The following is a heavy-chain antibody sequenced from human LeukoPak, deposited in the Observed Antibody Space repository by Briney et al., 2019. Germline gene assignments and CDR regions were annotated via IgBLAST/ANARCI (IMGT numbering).Heavy chain of an antibody. D-gene: IGHD2-21*02. J-gene: IGHJ4*02. CDR2: IYPGDSDT. CDR3: ARRDRSYCGGDCYSFDY. V-gene: IGHV5-51*01. CDR1: GYSFTSYW. Sequence: GESLKISCKGSGYSFTSYWIGWVRQMPGKGLEWMGIIYPGDSDTRYSPSFQGQVTISADKSISTAYLQWSSLKASDTAMYYCARRDRSYCGGDCYSFDYWGQGTLVTVSS.